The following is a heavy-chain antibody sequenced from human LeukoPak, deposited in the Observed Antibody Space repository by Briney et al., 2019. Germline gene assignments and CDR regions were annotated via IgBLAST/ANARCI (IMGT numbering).Heavy chain of an antibody. J-gene: IGHJ4*02. Sequence: GGSLRLSCEASGFTVSSNYMSWVRQAPGKGLEWVSVIYSGGSTYYADSVRGRFSFYRDNSKNTLYLQMNSRRAEDTAVYYCARDRSTGSYFFFDYWGQGVLVTVSS. V-gene: IGHV3-66*01. CDR3: ARDRSTGSYFFFDY. CDR1: GFTVSSNY. CDR2: IYSGGST. D-gene: IGHD6-19*01.